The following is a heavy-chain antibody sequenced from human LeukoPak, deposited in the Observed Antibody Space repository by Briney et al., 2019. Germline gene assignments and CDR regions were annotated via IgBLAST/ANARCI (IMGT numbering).Heavy chain of an antibody. CDR3: ARVKEYGDFDY. V-gene: IGHV3-53*01. CDR1: GFTFSSNY. Sequence: GGSLRLSCAASGFTFSSNYMSWVRQAPGKGLEWVSVIYSGGSTYYADSVKGRFTISRDNSKNTLYLQMNSLRAEDTAVYYCARVKEYGDFDYWGQGTLVTVSS. J-gene: IGHJ4*02. CDR2: IYSGGST. D-gene: IGHD4-17*01.